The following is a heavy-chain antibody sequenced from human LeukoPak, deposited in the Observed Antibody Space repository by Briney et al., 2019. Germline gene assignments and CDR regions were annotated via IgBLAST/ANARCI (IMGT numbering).Heavy chain of an antibody. D-gene: IGHD3-22*01. CDR2: ISGSGGST. J-gene: IGHJ6*03. V-gene: IGHV3-23*01. CDR1: GFTFSSYA. CDR3: AKSGRNYYDSSGYRYYYYMDV. Sequence: GGSLRLSCAASGFTFSSYAMSWVRQAPGKGLEWVSAISGSGGSTYYADSVKGRFTISRDNSKNPLYLQMNSLRAEDTAVYYCAKSGRNYYDSSGYRYYYYMDVWGKGTTVTVSS.